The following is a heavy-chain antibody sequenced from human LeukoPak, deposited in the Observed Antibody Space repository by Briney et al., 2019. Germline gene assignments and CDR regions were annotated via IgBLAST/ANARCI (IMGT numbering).Heavy chain of an antibody. CDR2: INHSGST. D-gene: IGHD3-22*01. Sequence: SETLSLTCAVNVGPFSGYYWSWVRQPPGKGLEWIGEINHSGSTNYNPSLKSRVTISVDSSNSQFSLKLNSVTAADTAVYYCATKTSLTYLYSRREVFGLDVWGRGTTVSVSS. V-gene: IGHV4-34*01. J-gene: IGHJ6*02. CDR1: VGPFSGYY. CDR3: ATKTSLTYLYSRREVFGLDV.